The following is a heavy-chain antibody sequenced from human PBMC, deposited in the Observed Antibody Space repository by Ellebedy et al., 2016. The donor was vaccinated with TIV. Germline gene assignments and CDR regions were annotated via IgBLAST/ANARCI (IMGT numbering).Heavy chain of an antibody. CDR2: IGHDGSNK. V-gene: IGHV3-30*04. CDR1: GPTFSGSA. Sequence: PGGSLRLSCAASGPTFSGSAMHWVRHAPGKGLEWVAVIGHDGSNKYYAASLEGRFTISRDNSKNKLYLQMNSLRPDDTAVYYCARVGWDLVAASDVWGHGTMVTVSS. J-gene: IGHJ3*01. D-gene: IGHD1-26*01. CDR3: ARVGWDLVAASDV.